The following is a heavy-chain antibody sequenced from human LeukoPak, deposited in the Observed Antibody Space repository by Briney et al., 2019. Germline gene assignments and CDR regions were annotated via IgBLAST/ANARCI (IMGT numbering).Heavy chain of an antibody. Sequence: GASVKISCKASGYTFTDHYIHWIQRAPGKGLEWMGRVDPEDGETIYAGKFQDRVTITADTSTDTAYMELRSLRSEDTAVYYCATDQFNLLRGLRVYMDVWGKGTTVTVSS. D-gene: IGHD3-10*01. V-gene: IGHV1-69-2*01. CDR3: ATDQFNLLRGLRVYMDV. CDR1: GYTFTDHY. CDR2: VDPEDGET. J-gene: IGHJ6*03.